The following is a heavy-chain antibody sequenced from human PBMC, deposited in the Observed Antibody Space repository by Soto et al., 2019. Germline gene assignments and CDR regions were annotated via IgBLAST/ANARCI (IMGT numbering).Heavy chain of an antibody. Sequence: SVKVSCKASGGTFSSYTISWVRQAPGQGLEWMGRIIPILGIANYAQKFQGRVTITADKSTSTAYMELSSLRSEDTAVYYCAGFGPAAPRYFFAFRARGTLDPVSS. J-gene: IGHJ4*02. D-gene: IGHD3-16*01. CDR3: AGFGPAAPRYFFAF. CDR2: IIPILGIA. CDR1: GGTFSSYT. V-gene: IGHV1-69*02.